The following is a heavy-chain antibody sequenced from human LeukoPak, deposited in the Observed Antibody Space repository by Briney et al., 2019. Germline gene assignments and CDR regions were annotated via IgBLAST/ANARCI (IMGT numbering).Heavy chain of an antibody. D-gene: IGHD5-18*01. J-gene: IGHJ4*02. CDR2: IYYSGSA. CDR1: GGSIFSTGYY. CDR3: ARLEGYNYGSSYFGY. V-gene: IGHV4-39*01. Sequence: SETLSLTCAVSGGSIFSTGYYWGWIRQSPGKGLEWLGSIYYSGSAYYSPSLKSRVTISVDTSKDQFSLQLRSLTAADTDVYYCARLEGYNYGSSYFGYWGQGTLVTVSS.